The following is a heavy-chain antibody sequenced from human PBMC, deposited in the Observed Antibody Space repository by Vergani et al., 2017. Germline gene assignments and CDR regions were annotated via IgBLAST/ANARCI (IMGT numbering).Heavy chain of an antibody. Sequence: QVQLQESGPGLVKPSETLSLTCTVSGGSISSSSYYWGWIRQPPGKGLEWIGSIYYSGSTYYNPSLKSRVTISVDTSKNQFSLKLSSVTAADTAVYYCARCPXGYYDSSGYSYYYYMDVWGKGTTVTVSS. V-gene: IGHV4-39*01. J-gene: IGHJ6*03. CDR3: ARCPXGYYDSSGYSYYYYMDV. CDR1: GGSISSSSYY. D-gene: IGHD3-22*01. CDR2: IYYSGST.